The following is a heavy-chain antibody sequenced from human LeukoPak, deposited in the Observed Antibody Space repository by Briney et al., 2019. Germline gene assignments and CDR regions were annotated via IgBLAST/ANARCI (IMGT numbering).Heavy chain of an antibody. V-gene: IGHV3-23*01. Sequence: GGSLRLSCAASGFTFSSYAMSWVRQAPGKGLEWVSAISGSGGSTYYADSVKGRFTISRDNSKNTLYLQMNSLRAEDTAVNYCAKDLGDPTGFDYWGQGTLVTVSS. CDR1: GFTFSSYA. J-gene: IGHJ4*02. CDR2: ISGSGGST. CDR3: AKDLGDPTGFDY. D-gene: IGHD3-9*01.